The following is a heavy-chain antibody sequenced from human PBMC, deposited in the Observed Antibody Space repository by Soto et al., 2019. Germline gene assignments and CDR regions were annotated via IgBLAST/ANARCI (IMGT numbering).Heavy chain of an antibody. CDR1: GYTFTSYG. Sequence: ASVKVSCKASGYTFTSYGISCGRQAPGQGLEWMGWISAYNGNTNYAQKLQGRVTMTTDTSTSTAYMELRSLRSDDTAVYYCARDRGGIAAAGPSFYYFDYWGQGTLVTLSS. V-gene: IGHV1-18*01. CDR2: ISAYNGNT. CDR3: ARDRGGIAAAGPSFYYFDY. J-gene: IGHJ4*02. D-gene: IGHD6-13*01.